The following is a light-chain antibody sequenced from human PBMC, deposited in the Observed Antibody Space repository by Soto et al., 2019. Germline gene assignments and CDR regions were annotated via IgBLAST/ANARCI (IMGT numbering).Light chain of an antibody. V-gene: IGLV2-23*01. CDR2: EGT. J-gene: IGLJ1*01. CDR1: SSDVANDKF. CDR3: CSYAHSDTHNYV. Sequence: QSVLTQPASVSGSPGPSINVSCTGASSDVANDKFVSWYQQRPGKAPKLMIYEGTKRPSGVSDRFSASKSGDTASLTISGLQAEDEADYYCCSYAHSDTHNYVFGTGTKVTVL.